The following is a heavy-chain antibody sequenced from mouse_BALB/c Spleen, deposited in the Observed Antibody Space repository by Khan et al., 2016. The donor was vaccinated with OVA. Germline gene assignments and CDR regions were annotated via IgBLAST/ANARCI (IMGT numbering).Heavy chain of an antibody. CDR2: IIPSNDYT. J-gene: IGHJ3*01. Sequence: VQLQESGAELARPGASVKMSCKASGYTFTTYTIHWVKQRPGQGLEWIGYIIPSNDYTNYNQKFKDRATLTADKSSSTAYLQLSSLTSEDSAVYYCVREGAYDRSDGWCAYWGQGTLVTVSA. V-gene: IGHV1-4*01. D-gene: IGHD2-14*01. CDR1: GYTFTTYT. CDR3: VREGAYDRSDGWCAY.